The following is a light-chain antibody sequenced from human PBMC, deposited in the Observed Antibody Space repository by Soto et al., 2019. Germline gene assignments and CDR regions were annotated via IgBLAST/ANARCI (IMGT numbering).Light chain of an antibody. J-gene: IGKJ2*01. V-gene: IGKV2-28*01. Sequence: EIDMTQSPLSLPVTPGEPASISCRSSQSLSHRNGKTYLDWYLQKPGQSPHLLIYLGSNRASGVPDRFTGSGSGTDCTLKISRVEAEDVRVYYCRQALQSPRTFGQGTKLEIK. CDR1: QSLSHRNGKTY. CDR3: RQALQSPRT. CDR2: LGS.